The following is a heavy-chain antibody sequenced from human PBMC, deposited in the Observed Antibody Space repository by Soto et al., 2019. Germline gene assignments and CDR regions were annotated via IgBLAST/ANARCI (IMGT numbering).Heavy chain of an antibody. Sequence: SGPAMVNATQTLTLTSTLSGFSLSNSGVGVGWIRQPPGKALEWLALIYWNDDKRYSPSLKARLTITKDTSKNQVVLTMTNMDPVDTATYYCAHRPSGWYLFDYWGQGTLVTVSS. CDR1: GFSLSNSGVG. V-gene: IGHV2-5*01. D-gene: IGHD6-19*01. J-gene: IGHJ4*02. CDR2: IYWNDDK. CDR3: AHRPSGWYLFDY.